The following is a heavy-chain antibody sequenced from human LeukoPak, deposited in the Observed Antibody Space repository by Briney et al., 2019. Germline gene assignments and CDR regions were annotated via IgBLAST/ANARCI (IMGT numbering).Heavy chain of an antibody. CDR3: ASLGWNGDY. CDR1: GDSVSSSGYY. J-gene: IGHJ4*02. V-gene: IGHV4-39*01. D-gene: IGHD1-1*01. Sequence: SETLSLTCTVPGDSVSSSGYYSGWFRQPPGKGLEWIATTYYGGNTYYNPSLKSRVTISVDTSKNQFCLKVSSATATDTAVYYWASLGWNGDYWGQGTLVTVSS. CDR2: TYYGGNT.